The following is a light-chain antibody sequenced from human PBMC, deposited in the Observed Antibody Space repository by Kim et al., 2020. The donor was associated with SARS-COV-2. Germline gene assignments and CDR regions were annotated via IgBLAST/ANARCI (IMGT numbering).Light chain of an antibody. CDR1: SSDVGGYNY. CDR3: SSYTSSNTWV. CDR2: DVS. Sequence: QSALTQPASVSGSPGQSITISCTGTSSDVGGYNYVSWYQQHPGTAPKLMIYDVSNRPSGVSNRFSGSKSGNTASLTISGLQAEDEADYYCSSYTSSNTWVFGGGTKVTVL. V-gene: IGLV2-14*03. J-gene: IGLJ3*02.